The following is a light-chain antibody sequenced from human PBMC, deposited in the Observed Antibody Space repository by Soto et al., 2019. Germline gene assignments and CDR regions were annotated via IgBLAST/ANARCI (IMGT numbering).Light chain of an antibody. CDR2: KVS. V-gene: IGKV1-5*03. Sequence: DIHMTHSPSTLSASVVDTVNITFRASQNIGSWVAWYQQQPGKGPKFLINKVSTLESGVPSRISGSGSGTEFTLTISSLQPDDFATYYCLQFNNFPWTCGQGTKGDIK. CDR1: QNIGSW. CDR3: LQFNNFPWT. J-gene: IGKJ1*01.